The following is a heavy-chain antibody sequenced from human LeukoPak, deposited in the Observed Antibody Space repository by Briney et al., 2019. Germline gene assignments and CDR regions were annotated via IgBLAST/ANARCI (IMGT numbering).Heavy chain of an antibody. V-gene: IGHV4-34*01. J-gene: IGHJ6*02. D-gene: IGHD2-15*01. CDR1: GGSFSGYY. Sequence: SETLSLTRAVYGGSFSGYYWSWIRQPPGKGLEWIGEINHSGSTNYNPSLKSRVTMSVDTSKNQFSLKLSSVTAADTAVYYCAREYCSGGTCYSGMDVWGQGTTVTVSS. CDR2: INHSGST. CDR3: AREYCSGGTCYSGMDV.